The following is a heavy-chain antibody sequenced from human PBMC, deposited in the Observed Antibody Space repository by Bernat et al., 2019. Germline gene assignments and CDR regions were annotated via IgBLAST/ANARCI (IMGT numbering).Heavy chain of an antibody. CDR1: GFTSSSHA. CDR2: ISNSGGSA. D-gene: IGHD3-22*01. CDR3: AASGYGTIDI. J-gene: IGHJ3*02. Sequence: EVQLLESGGGLVQPGGSLRLPCAASGFTSSSHAMSWVRQAPGKVLEWVSTISNSGGSAYYADSVKGRFTISRDNPKNTLALQMNNLRAEDTAIYYCAASGYGTIDIWGQGTMVTVS. V-gene: IGHV3-23*01.